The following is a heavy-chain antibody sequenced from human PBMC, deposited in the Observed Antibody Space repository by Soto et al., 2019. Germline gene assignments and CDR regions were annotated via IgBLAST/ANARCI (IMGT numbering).Heavy chain of an antibody. D-gene: IGHD1-26*01. CDR2: FDPEDGET. Sequence: GASVKVSCKASGYTLTELSMHWVRQAPGKGLEWMGGFDPEDGETIYAQKFQGRVTMTEDTSTDTAYMGLSSLRSEDTAVYYCATGIVGAADAFDIWGQGTMVTVSS. CDR1: GYTLTELS. CDR3: ATGIVGAADAFDI. V-gene: IGHV1-24*01. J-gene: IGHJ3*02.